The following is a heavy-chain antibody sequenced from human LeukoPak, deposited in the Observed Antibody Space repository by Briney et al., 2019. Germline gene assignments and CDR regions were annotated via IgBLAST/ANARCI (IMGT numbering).Heavy chain of an antibody. D-gene: IGHD6-13*01. J-gene: IGHJ4*02. CDR3: ARWGIN. V-gene: IGHV3-74*01. CDR1: GFTFSSYW. CDR2: ITSDGSTT. Sequence: GGSLRLSCAASGFTFSSYWMHWVRQAPGKGLVWVARITSDGSTTVYADSVKGRFTISRDNAKNTLYLQMNSLRAEDTAVYYCARWGINWGQGTLVTVSS.